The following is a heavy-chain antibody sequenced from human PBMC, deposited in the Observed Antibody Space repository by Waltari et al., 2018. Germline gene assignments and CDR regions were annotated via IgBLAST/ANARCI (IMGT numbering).Heavy chain of an antibody. V-gene: IGHV4-59*01. J-gene: IGHJ4*02. D-gene: IGHD6-19*01. Sequence: QVQLQESGPGLVKPSETLSLTCTVSGGSISSYYCSWLRQPPGKGLEWIGYIYYSGSTNYNPSLKSRVTISVDTSKNQFSLKLSSVTAADTAVYYCASVYSSGWYDYWGQGTLVTVSS. CDR2: IYYSGST. CDR3: ASVYSSGWYDY. CDR1: GGSISSYY.